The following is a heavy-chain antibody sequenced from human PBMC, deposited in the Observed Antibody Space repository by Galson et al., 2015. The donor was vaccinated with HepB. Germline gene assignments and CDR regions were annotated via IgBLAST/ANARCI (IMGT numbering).Heavy chain of an antibody. V-gene: IGHV4-61*01. J-gene: IGHJ3*02. CDR1: GGSVSSGSYY. Sequence: ETLSLTCTVSGGSVSSGSYYWSWIRQPPGKGLEWIGYIYYSGSTKYNPSLKSRVTISVDTSKNQFSLKLSSVTAADTAVCYCARAYYYHSSGYYPSRAFDIWGQGTMVTVSS. CDR3: ARAYYYHSSGYYPSRAFDI. CDR2: IYYSGST. D-gene: IGHD3-22*01.